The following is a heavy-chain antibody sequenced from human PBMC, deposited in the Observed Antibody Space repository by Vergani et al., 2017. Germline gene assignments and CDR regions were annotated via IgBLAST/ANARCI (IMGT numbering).Heavy chain of an antibody. J-gene: IGHJ6*03. D-gene: IGHD6-25*01. V-gene: IGHV4-31*11. CDR1: GGSISSGDHC. CDR2: IFYSGTT. Sequence: QVQLQESGPGVVKPSQTLCLTCAVSGGSISSGDHCWTWIRQRPGKGLEWIGYIFYSGTTYDNPSLRSRLTISVDTSQNQFSLKLRSVTAAATAVYYCARVDTXVPATSHFYYMDVWGKGTTVVVSS. CDR3: ARVDTXVPATSHFYYMDV.